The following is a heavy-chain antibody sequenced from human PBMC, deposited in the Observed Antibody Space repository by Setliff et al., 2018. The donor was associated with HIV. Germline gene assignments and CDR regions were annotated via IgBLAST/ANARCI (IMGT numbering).Heavy chain of an antibody. CDR1: GGSISSGSYY. J-gene: IGHJ5*02. CDR2: IYTSGST. D-gene: IGHD3-3*01. CDR3: ARHANYDFWSGYWGTFPDKNWLDP. V-gene: IGHV4-61*02. Sequence: SETLSLTCTVSGGSISSGSYYWSWIRQPAGKGLEWIGRIYTSGSTNYNPSLKSRVTISVDTSKNQFSLKLSSVTAADTAVYYCARHANYDFWSGYWGTFPDKNWLDPWGQGSPVTVSS.